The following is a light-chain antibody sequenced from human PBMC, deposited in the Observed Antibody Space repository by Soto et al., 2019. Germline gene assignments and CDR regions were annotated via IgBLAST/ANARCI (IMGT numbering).Light chain of an antibody. J-gene: IGKJ4*01. Sequence: EIVFTQSPATLSLSPGERASLSCRASQSVGSFLAWYQQKPGQAPSLLIYGASTRATGFPARFSGSGSGTEFTLTISSLQSEDFAVYYCQQYNNWPLTFGGGTKVDIK. CDR2: GAS. CDR1: QSVGSF. V-gene: IGKV3-15*01. CDR3: QQYNNWPLT.